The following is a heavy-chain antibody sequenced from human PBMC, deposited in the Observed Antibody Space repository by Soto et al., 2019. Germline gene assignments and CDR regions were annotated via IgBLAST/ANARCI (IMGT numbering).Heavy chain of an antibody. D-gene: IGHD4-4*01. V-gene: IGHV3-15*07. CDR1: GFTFSNAW. CDR3: TTEPMTTVSEYFQH. Sequence: PGGSLRLSCAASGFTFSNAWMNWVRQAPGKGLEWVGRIKSKTDGGTTDYAAPVKGRFTISRDDSKNTLCLQMNSLKTEDTAVYYCTTEPMTTVSEYFQHWGQGTLVTVSS. J-gene: IGHJ1*01. CDR2: IKSKTDGGTT.